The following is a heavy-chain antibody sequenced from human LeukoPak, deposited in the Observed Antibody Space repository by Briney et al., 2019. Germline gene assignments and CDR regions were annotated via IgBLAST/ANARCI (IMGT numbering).Heavy chain of an antibody. Sequence: GGSLRLSCAASGFNFNVYSMNWVRQAPGKGLEWISYITSSLVTIHYADSVRGRFTISRDNAQNSLYLHMNSLRVEDTAVYFCARSTDWYADYWGQGTRVTVSS. J-gene: IGHJ4*02. CDR1: GFNFNVYS. D-gene: IGHD3-9*01. CDR2: ITSSLVTI. V-gene: IGHV3-48*01. CDR3: ARSTDWYADY.